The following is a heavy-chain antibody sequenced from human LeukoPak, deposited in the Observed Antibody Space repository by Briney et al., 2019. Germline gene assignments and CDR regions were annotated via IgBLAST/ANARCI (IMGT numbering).Heavy chain of an antibody. CDR1: GFTVSSNY. CDR3: ARDSSSSGWYDY. J-gene: IGHJ4*02. CDR2: IYSGGST. Sequence: GGSLRLSCAASGFTVSSNYMSWVRQAPGKGLEWVSVIYSGGSTYYADSVKGRFTISRDNSKNTLYLQINSLRAEDTAVYYCARDSSSSGWYDYWGQGTLVTVSS. D-gene: IGHD6-19*01. V-gene: IGHV3-66*01.